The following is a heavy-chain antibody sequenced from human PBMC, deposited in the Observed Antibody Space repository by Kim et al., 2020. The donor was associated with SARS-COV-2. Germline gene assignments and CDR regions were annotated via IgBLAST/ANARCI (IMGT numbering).Heavy chain of an antibody. CDR1: GFTFSSYS. Sequence: GGSLRLSCAASGFTFSSYSMNWVRQAPGKGLELVSYISSSSSTIYYADSVKGRFTISRDNAKNSLYLQMNSLRDEDTAVYYCARRLITMVRGVTNWFDPWGQGTLVTVSS. CDR2: ISSSSSTI. D-gene: IGHD3-10*01. V-gene: IGHV3-48*02. J-gene: IGHJ5*02. CDR3: ARRLITMVRGVTNWFDP.